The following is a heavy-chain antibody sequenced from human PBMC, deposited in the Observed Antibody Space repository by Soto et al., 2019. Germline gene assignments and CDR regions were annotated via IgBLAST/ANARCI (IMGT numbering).Heavy chain of an antibody. Sequence: QVQLVQSGAEVKKPGSSVKVSCKASGGTFGSYTINWVRQAPGQGLEWMGRIIPLLDVAHYAQKFQGRVTITADRSTRTAFMDLSGLSAEDTAVYYCARDYYGSGCEYWGQGTLVTVSS. D-gene: IGHD3-10*01. CDR2: IIPLLDVA. CDR1: GGTFGSYT. CDR3: ARDYYGSGCEY. V-gene: IGHV1-69*08. J-gene: IGHJ4*02.